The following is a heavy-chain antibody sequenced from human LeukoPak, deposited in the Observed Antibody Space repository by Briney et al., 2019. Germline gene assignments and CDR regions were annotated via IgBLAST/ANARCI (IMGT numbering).Heavy chain of an antibody. CDR1: GGSISSGNYY. Sequence: SQTLSLTCSVSGGSISSGNYYWTWIRQPPEKGLEWIGYIYYSGSTYYNPSLKSRINISVDMSKNQFSLKLSSVTAADTAVYYCARGPKNSGSSFDPWGQGILVTVSS. CDR2: IYYSGST. CDR3: ARGPKNSGSSFDP. V-gene: IGHV4-30-4*08. J-gene: IGHJ5*02. D-gene: IGHD1-7*01.